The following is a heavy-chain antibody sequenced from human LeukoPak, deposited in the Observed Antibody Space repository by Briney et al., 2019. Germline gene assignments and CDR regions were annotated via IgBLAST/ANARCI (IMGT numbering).Heavy chain of an antibody. D-gene: IGHD7-27*01. CDR3: ARGANWGYVNNWFDP. J-gene: IGHJ5*02. Sequence: SETLSLTCTVSGGSISSYYWSWIRQPPGKGLEWIGYIYYSGSTNYNPSLESRVTISVDTSKNQFSLKLSSVTAADTAAYYCARGANWGYVNNWFDPWGQGTLVTVSS. V-gene: IGHV4-59*01. CDR1: GGSISSYY. CDR2: IYYSGST.